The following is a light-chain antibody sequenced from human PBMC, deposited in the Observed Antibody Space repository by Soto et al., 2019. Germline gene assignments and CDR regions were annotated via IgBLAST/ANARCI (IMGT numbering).Light chain of an antibody. CDR1: SSDVGGYNY. Sequence: QSVLTQPPSASGSPGQSVTISCTGTSSDVGGYNYVSWYQQHPGKAPKLMISEVSKRPSGVPDRFSGSKSGNTASLTVSGLPAEDEADYYCSSFAGNNILVFGGGIKVTVL. CDR3: SSFAGNNILV. CDR2: EVS. V-gene: IGLV2-8*01. J-gene: IGLJ2*01.